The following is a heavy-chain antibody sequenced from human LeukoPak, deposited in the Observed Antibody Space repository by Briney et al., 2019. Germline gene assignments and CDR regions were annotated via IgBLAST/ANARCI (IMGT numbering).Heavy chain of an antibody. Sequence: SETLSLTCTVSGGSMRSSSYYWGWIRQPPGKGLEWIGSIYYSGSTYYNPSLKSRVTISVDTSRNQFSLKLSSVTAADTAVYYCARIYYDFWSGYPEQLDYWGQGTLVTVSS. CDR1: GGSMRSSSYY. D-gene: IGHD3-3*01. J-gene: IGHJ4*02. V-gene: IGHV4-39*01. CDR2: IYYSGST. CDR3: ARIYYDFWSGYPEQLDY.